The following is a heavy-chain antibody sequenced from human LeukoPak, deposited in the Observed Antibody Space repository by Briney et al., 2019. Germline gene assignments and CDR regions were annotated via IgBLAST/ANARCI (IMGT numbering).Heavy chain of an antibody. J-gene: IGHJ6*03. CDR3: ASIIAAAGTGNYYYYYMDV. CDR2: INPNSGGT. Sequence: ASVKVSCKASGYTFTGYYMHWVRQAPGQGLEWMGRINPNSGGTNYAQKFQVRVTMTRDTATSTAYMELSRLRSDDTAVYYCASIIAAAGTGNYYYYYMDVWGKGTTVTVSS. V-gene: IGHV1-2*06. CDR1: GYTFTGYY. D-gene: IGHD6-13*01.